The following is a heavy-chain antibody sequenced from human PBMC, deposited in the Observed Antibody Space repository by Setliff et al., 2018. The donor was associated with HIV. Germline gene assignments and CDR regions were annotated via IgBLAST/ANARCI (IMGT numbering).Heavy chain of an antibody. CDR3: AKGGYGGAYYVAGY. V-gene: IGHV3-30*02. Sequence: GGSLRLSCEISGFTFSNYGMHWVRQAPGKGLEWVAFIRYDGSDKYYVDSVKGRFTVSRDNSKNTLYLQMTNLEPGDTAMYYCAKGGYGGAYYVAGYWGQGTKVTVS. CDR1: GFTFSNYG. J-gene: IGHJ4*02. CDR2: IRYDGSDK. D-gene: IGHD5-18*01.